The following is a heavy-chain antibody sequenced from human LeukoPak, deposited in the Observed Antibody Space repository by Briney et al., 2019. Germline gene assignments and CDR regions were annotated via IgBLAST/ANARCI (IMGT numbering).Heavy chain of an antibody. J-gene: IGHJ4*02. Sequence: SETLSLTCTVSGGSISSYYWSWIRQPPGKGLEWIGYIYYSGSTNYNPSLKSRVTISVDTSKNQFSLKLSSVTAADTAVYYCARAGYYYDSSGYYYFDYWGQGTLVTVSS. D-gene: IGHD3-22*01. CDR2: IYYSGST. CDR3: ARAGYYYDSSGYYYFDY. CDR1: GGSISSYY. V-gene: IGHV4-59*01.